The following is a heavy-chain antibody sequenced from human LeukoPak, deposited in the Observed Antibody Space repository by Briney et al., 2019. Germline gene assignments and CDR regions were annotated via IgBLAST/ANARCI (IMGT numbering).Heavy chain of an antibody. CDR2: ISSSSSYI. CDR3: AHIVGALQRPAFDI. V-gene: IGHV3-21*01. J-gene: IGHJ3*02. D-gene: IGHD1-26*01. Sequence: PGGSLRLSCAASGFTFSSYSMNWVRQAPGKGLEWVSSISSSSSYIYYADSVKGRFTISRDNAKNSLYLQMNSLRAEDTAVYYCAHIVGALQRPAFDIWGQGTMVTVSS. CDR1: GFTFSSYS.